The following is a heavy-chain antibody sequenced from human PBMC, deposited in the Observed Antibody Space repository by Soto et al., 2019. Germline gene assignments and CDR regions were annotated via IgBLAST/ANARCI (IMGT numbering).Heavy chain of an antibody. CDR2: IGTAGDT. D-gene: IGHD7-27*01. CDR1: GFTFSSYD. CDR3: ASGELGIVRSYWYFDL. V-gene: IGHV3-13*04. J-gene: IGHJ2*01. Sequence: EVQLVESGGGLVQPGGSLRLSCAASGFTFSSYDMHWVRQATGKGLEWVSAIGTAGDTYYPGSVKGRFTISREDAKNSLYLQMNSLRAGDTAVYYCASGELGIVRSYWYFDLWGRGTLVTVSS.